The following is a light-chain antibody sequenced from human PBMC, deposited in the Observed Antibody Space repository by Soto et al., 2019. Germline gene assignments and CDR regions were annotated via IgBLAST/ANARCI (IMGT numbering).Light chain of an antibody. Sequence: VVLTQSPGTLSLSPGERATLSCRASQSVGRRYLAWYQQKPGQAPRLLIYDTSDRASDIPDRFSGGGSETDFSLTISRLVPDDSAVYYCQHQGTFGGGTKVEIK. V-gene: IGKV3-20*01. CDR2: DTS. CDR1: QSVGRRY. CDR3: QHQGT. J-gene: IGKJ4*01.